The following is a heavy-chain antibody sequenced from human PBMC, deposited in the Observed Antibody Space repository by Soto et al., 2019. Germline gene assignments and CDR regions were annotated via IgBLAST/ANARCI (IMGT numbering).Heavy chain of an antibody. J-gene: IGHJ6*02. CDR3: ARDKVGYYDSSGYYRVSVPPDYYYGMDV. D-gene: IGHD3-22*01. Sequence: QVQLVQSRAEVKKPGSSVKVSCKASGGTFSSYAISWVRQAPGQGLEWVGGIIPIFGTANYAQKFQGRVTITADESTSTAYMELSSLRSEDTAVYYCARDKVGYYDSSGYYRVSVPPDYYYGMDVWGQGTTVTVSS. V-gene: IGHV1-69*01. CDR2: IIPIFGTA. CDR1: GGTFSSYA.